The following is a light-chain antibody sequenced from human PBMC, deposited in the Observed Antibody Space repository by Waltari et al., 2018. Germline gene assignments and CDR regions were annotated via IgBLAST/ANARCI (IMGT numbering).Light chain of an antibody. CDR3: QQSHSSTLT. V-gene: IGKV1-39*01. Sequence: DIQMTQSPSSLSASVGDRVTITCRASQSITDYLNWYQQMPGKAPKLPIYAASNLQSGVPSRFSGSGSGADFTLTISNLRPEDSATYYCQQSHSSTLTFGGGTKVEIK. CDR1: QSITDY. CDR2: AAS. J-gene: IGKJ4*01.